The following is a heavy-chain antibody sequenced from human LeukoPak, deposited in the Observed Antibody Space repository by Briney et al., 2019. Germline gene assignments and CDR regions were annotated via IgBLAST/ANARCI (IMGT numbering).Heavy chain of an antibody. CDR1: GGSFSGYY. CDR3: AREYPRGSPDY. Sequence: ASETLSLTCAVYGGSFSGYYWSWIRQPPGKGLEWIGEINHSGSTNYNPSLKSRVTISVDTSKNQFSLKLSSVTAADTAVYYCAREYPRGSPDYWGQGTLVTVSS. CDR2: INHSGST. V-gene: IGHV4-34*01. J-gene: IGHJ4*02. D-gene: IGHD2-2*02.